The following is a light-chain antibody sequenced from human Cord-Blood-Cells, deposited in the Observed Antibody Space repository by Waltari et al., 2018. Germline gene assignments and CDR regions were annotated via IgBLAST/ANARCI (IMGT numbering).Light chain of an antibody. J-gene: IGKJ2*01. Sequence: EIVMTQSPATLSVSPGERANLSCRASQSVSSNLAWYPQKPGQAPRLLIYGASTRATGIPARFSGSGSGTEFTLTISSLQSEDFAVYYCQQYNNWPYTFGQGTKLEIK. CDR3: QQYNNWPYT. CDR1: QSVSSN. CDR2: GAS. V-gene: IGKV3-15*01.